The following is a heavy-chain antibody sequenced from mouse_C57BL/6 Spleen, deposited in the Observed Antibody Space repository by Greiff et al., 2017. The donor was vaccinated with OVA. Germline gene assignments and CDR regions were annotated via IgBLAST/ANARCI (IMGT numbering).Heavy chain of an antibody. Sequence: QVQLQQPGAELVMPGASVKLSCKASGYTFTSYWMHWVKQRPGQGLEWIGEIDPSDSYTNYNQKFKGKSTLTVDKSSSTAYMQLSSLTSEDSAVYYCARDYYGSSQYYCDYWGQGTTLTVSS. V-gene: IGHV1-69*01. CDR1: GYTFTSYW. J-gene: IGHJ2*01. CDR2: IDPSDSYT. CDR3: ARDYYGSSQYYCDY. D-gene: IGHD1-1*01.